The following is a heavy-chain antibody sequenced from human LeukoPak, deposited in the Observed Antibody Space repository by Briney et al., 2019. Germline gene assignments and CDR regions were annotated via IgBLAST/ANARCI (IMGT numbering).Heavy chain of an antibody. D-gene: IGHD6-13*01. J-gene: IGHJ6*02. CDR2: IYSGGST. CDR3: AREAGTAHYYYGMDV. CDR1: GFTFSSYS. Sequence: GGSLRLPCAASGFTFSSYSMNWVRQAPGKGLEWVSVIYSGGSTYYADSVKGRFTISRDNSKNTLYLQMNSLRAEDTAVYYCAREAGTAHYYYGMDVWGQGTTVTVSS. V-gene: IGHV3-53*01.